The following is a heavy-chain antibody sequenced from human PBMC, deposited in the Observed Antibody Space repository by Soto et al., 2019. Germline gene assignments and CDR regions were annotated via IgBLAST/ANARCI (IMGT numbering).Heavy chain of an antibody. CDR2: ISGSGTST. CDR3: AKDLRKGAHTVAAILDY. Sequence: EVQLLASGGGLVQPGGSLRLSCGASGFTFSSYAMSWVRQAPGKGLEWVSAISGSGTSTYYADSVKGRFTISRDNSKSTLYLQMNSLRAEDTAIYYCAKDLRKGAHTVAAILDYWGQGTLVTVSS. V-gene: IGHV3-23*01. D-gene: IGHD6-19*01. J-gene: IGHJ4*02. CDR1: GFTFSSYA.